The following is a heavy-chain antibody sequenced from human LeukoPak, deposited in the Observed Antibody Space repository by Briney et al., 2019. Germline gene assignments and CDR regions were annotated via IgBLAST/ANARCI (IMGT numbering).Heavy chain of an antibody. Sequence: ASVKVSCKASGYTFTSYYMHWVRQAPGQRLEWMGWINAGNGNTKYSQEFQGRVTITRDTSASTAYMELSSLRSEDMAVYYCARESYSSGYYYDYWGQGTLVTVSS. CDR3: ARESYSSGYYYDY. CDR2: INAGNGNT. V-gene: IGHV1-3*03. J-gene: IGHJ4*02. CDR1: GYTFTSYY. D-gene: IGHD3-22*01.